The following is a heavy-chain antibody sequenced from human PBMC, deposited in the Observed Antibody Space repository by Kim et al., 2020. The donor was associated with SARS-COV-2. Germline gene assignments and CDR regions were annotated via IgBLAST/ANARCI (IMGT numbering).Heavy chain of an antibody. Sequence: ASVKVSCKASGYTFRNHNIIWVRQAPGQGLEWMGLISPSKATTKYAQSLQGRVTLTTDTSTSTAYMELRSLKSDDTAIYYCAREGAYYDILTGSSYKKSWCGTWGQGTPVTVSS. CDR3: AREGAYYDILTGSSYKKSWCGT. CDR1: GYTFRNHN. D-gene: IGHD3-9*01. V-gene: IGHV1-18*01. CDR2: ISPSKATT. J-gene: IGHJ5*02.